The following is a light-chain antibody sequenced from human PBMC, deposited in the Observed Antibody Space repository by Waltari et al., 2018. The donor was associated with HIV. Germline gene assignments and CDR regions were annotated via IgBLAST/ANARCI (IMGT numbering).Light chain of an antibody. Sequence: EIILTQSPGTLPLSPGASAPLSGRASQSVSSSHLAWYQQKPGQAPRLLIDGASSRATGIPDRFSGSGSGTDFILTISGLEPEDFAVYYCQQYGGSRWTFGQGTKVEIK. CDR2: GAS. CDR1: QSVSSSH. J-gene: IGKJ1*01. CDR3: QQYGGSRWT. V-gene: IGKV3-20*01.